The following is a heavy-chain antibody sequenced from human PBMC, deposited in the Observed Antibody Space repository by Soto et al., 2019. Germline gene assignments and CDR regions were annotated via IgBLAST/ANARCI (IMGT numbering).Heavy chain of an antibody. V-gene: IGHV4-34*01. D-gene: IGHD2-15*01. CDR3: ARKHVGGYCSGGSCYSARPRFDP. CDR1: GGSFSGYY. CDR2: INHSGST. J-gene: IGHJ5*02. Sequence: QVQLQQWGAGLLKPSETLSLTCAVYGGSFSGYYWSWIRQPQGKGLEWIGEINHSGSTNYNPSLKSRVTISVDTSKNQFSLKLSSVTAADTAVYYCARKHVGGYCSGGSCYSARPRFDPWGQGTLVTVSS.